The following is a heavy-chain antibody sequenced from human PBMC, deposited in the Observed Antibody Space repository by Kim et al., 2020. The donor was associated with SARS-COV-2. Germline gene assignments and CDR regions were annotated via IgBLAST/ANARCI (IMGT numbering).Heavy chain of an antibody. Sequence: QKFRGRVTITRDTSASTAYMELSSLRDEDTAVYYCARGEVVPAPLYGMDVWGQGTTVTVSS. CDR3: ARGEVVPAPLYGMDV. J-gene: IGHJ6*02. D-gene: IGHD2-2*01. V-gene: IGHV1-3*01.